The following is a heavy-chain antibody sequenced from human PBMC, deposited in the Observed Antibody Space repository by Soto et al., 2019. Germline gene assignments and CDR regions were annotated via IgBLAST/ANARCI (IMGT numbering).Heavy chain of an antibody. D-gene: IGHD3-3*01. CDR3: ARDGYDCWSGYGVFDY. Sequence: EVQLVESGGGLVQPGGSLRLSCAASGFTFSSYWMSWVLQAPGKGLELVANIKQDGSEKYYVDSVKGRFTISSDNAKNSLYLQMNSLRAEETAVYYCARDGYDCWSGYGVFDYWCQGTLVTVSS. V-gene: IGHV3-7*05. CDR2: IKQDGSEK. J-gene: IGHJ4*02. CDR1: GFTFSSYW.